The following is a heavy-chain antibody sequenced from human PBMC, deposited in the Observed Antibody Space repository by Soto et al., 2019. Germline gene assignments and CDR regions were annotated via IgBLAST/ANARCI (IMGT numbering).Heavy chain of an antibody. CDR2: IRSKADSYAT. J-gene: IGHJ4*02. V-gene: IGHV3-73*02. CDR3: TRLVEWGPGDNFEY. D-gene: IGHD1-26*01. Sequence: EMQLVESGGGLVQPGGSLKLSCAASGFTFSGSNVHWVRQASGKGLEWVGRIRSKADSYATAYAVSVTGRFTISRDDSKNTAYLQMNSLRTEDTAVYYCTRLVEWGPGDNFEYWGQGTLVTVSS. CDR1: GFTFSGSN.